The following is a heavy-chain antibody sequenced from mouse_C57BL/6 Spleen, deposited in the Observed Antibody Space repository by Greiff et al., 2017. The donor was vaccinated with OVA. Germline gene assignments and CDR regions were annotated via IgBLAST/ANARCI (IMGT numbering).Heavy chain of an antibody. CDR2: ISNLAYSI. CDR3: ARHEDVFDV. CDR1: GFTFSDYG. Sequence: EVHLVESGGGLVQPGGSLKLSCAASGFTFSDYGMAWVRQAPRKGPEWVAFISNLAYSIYYADTVTGRFTISRENAKNTLYLEMSSLRSEDTAMYYCARHEDVFDVWGTGTTVTVSS. V-gene: IGHV5-15*01. J-gene: IGHJ1*03.